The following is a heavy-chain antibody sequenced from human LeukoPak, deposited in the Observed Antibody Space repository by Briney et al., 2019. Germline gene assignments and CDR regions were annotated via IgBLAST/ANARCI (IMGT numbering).Heavy chain of an antibody. D-gene: IGHD2-8*02. Sequence: GGSLRLSCAASGFAFGNYWMSWVRQAPGKGLEWVSAISANGYDTFYADSVKGRFTISRDNSKNILYLQMNSLRAEDTAIYFCAKDVWWSVSWGQGTPVTVSS. CDR1: GFAFGNYW. CDR3: AKDVWWSVS. CDR2: ISANGYDT. J-gene: IGHJ5*02. V-gene: IGHV3-23*01.